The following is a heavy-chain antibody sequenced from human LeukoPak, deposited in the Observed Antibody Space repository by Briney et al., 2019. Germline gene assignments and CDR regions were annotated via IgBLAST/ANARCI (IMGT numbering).Heavy chain of an antibody. D-gene: IGHD2-8*02. J-gene: IGHJ4*02. CDR3: AGSVSYHSLFDY. CDR2: IIPIFGTA. V-gene: IGHV1-69*05. CDR1: GGTFSSYA. Sequence: ASVNVSCKASGGTFSSYAISWVRQAPGQGLEWMGGIIPIFGTANYAQKFQGRVTITTDESTSTAYMELSSLRSEDTAVYYCAGSVSYHSLFDYWGQGTLVTVSS.